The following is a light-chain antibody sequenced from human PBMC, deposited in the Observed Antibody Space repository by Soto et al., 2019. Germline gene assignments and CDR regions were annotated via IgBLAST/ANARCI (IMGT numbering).Light chain of an antibody. CDR1: QSISTW. V-gene: IGKV1-5*03. J-gene: IGKJ2*01. Sequence: DIQMTQSPSTLSASVGDRVTITCRASQSISTWLAWYQQKPGKAPKLLIYKAASLEGGVPSRFSGSGSGTEFTLTISSLQPDDFATYYCQQYNSYWRTFGQGTKLEIK. CDR3: QQYNSYWRT. CDR2: KAA.